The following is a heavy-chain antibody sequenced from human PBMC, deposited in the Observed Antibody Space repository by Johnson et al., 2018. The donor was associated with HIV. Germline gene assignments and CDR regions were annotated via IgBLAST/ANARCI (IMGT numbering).Heavy chain of an antibody. CDR3: AKDNLKRTRGSDAFDI. V-gene: IGHV3-30-3*01. CDR1: GFTFRSYS. J-gene: IGHJ3*02. D-gene: IGHD2-15*01. CDR2: TPYDGTNK. Sequence: QVQLVESGGGVVQSGRYLRLSCAASGFTFRSYSMHWVRQAPGKGLEWVAVTPYDGTNKNYADSVKGRFTISRDNSKNTLYLQMNSLRAEDTAMYYCAKDNLKRTRGSDAFDIWGQGTRVTVSS.